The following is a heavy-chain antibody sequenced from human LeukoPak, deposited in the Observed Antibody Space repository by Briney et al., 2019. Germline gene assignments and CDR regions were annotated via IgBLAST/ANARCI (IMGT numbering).Heavy chain of an antibody. CDR3: AKDSYSKGDF. CDR1: GFTSSYHW. Sequence: GGSLTLSCAASGFTSSYHWMTWVRQAPGKGLEWVANIKNDGAVKNYVDSVKGRFTISRDNAKNSLYLQMSSLRAEDTAVYYCAKDSYSKGDFWGQGVLVTVSS. CDR2: IKNDGAVK. V-gene: IGHV3-7*01. J-gene: IGHJ4*02. D-gene: IGHD6-13*01.